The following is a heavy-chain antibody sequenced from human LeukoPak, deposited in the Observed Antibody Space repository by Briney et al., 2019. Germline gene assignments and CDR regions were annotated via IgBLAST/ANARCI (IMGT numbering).Heavy chain of an antibody. V-gene: IGHV3-23*01. J-gene: IGHJ4*02. CDR2: ISGSGASR. Sequence: GGSLRLSCAASGFTFSSHAMNWLRQAPGKGLEWVSAISGSGASRYYADSVKGRFTISRDNSKNTLYLEMRSLRAGDTAVYYCARDDEYGDYGLDYWGQGTLVTVAS. CDR1: GFTFSSHA. CDR3: ARDDEYGDYGLDY. D-gene: IGHD4-17*01.